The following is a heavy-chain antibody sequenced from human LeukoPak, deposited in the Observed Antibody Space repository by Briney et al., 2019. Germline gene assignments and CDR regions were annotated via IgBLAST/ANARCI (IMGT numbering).Heavy chain of an antibody. V-gene: IGHV3-23*01. CDR2: ISGSGGST. J-gene: IGHJ4*02. Sequence: GGTLRLSCAASGFTFSSYGMSWVRQAPGKGLEWVSAISGSGGSTYYADSVKGRFTISRDNSKNTLYLQMNSLRAEDTAVYYCAKDPATYYYDSSGYFTYWGQGTLVTVSS. D-gene: IGHD3-22*01. CDR3: AKDPATYYYDSSGYFTY. CDR1: GFTFSSYG.